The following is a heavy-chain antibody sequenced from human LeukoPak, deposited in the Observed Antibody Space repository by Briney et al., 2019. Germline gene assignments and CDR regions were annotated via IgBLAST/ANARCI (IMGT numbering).Heavy chain of an antibody. CDR1: GFTFSNFG. D-gene: IGHD1-14*01. CDR3: AKRTGDY. V-gene: IGHV3-23*01. CDR2: ISGSGGST. J-gene: IGHJ4*02. Sequence: PGGSLRLSCGVSGFTFSNFGMSWVRQAPGKGLEWVATISGSGGSTYYADSVKGRFTISRDNSKNTLYLQMNSLRAEDSAAYYCAKRTGDYWGQGTLVTVSS.